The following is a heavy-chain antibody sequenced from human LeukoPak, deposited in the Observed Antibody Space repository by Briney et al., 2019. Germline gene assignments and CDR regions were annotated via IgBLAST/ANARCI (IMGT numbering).Heavy chain of an antibody. J-gene: IGHJ4*02. Sequence: GGSLRLSCAASGLTFSSYWMNWVRQAPGKGLAWVSRIASDGSSTTYADSVKGRFGISRDNAKNTLYLQMNSLRVEDTAVYYCARGRPHGNDYWGQGTLVTVSS. CDR1: GLTFSSYW. V-gene: IGHV3-74*01. D-gene: IGHD4-23*01. CDR3: ARGRPHGNDY. CDR2: IASDGSST.